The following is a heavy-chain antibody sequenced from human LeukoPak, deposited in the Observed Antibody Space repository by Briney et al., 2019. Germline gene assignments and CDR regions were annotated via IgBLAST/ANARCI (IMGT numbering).Heavy chain of an antibody. CDR2: ISSSSSTI. CDR3: AKDRPYGDYTIDY. V-gene: IGHV3-48*01. J-gene: IGHJ4*02. D-gene: IGHD4-17*01. CDR1: GFTFSSYS. Sequence: GGSLRLSCAASGFTFSSYSMNWVRQAPGKGLEWVSYISSSSSTIYYADSVKGRFTISRDNSKNTLYLQMNSLRAEDTAVYYCAKDRPYGDYTIDYWGQGTLVTVSS.